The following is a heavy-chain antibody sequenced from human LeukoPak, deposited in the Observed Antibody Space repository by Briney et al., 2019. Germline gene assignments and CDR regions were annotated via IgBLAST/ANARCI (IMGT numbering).Heavy chain of an antibody. J-gene: IGHJ4*02. Sequence: SETLSLTCTVSSGSFSSYYWNWIRQPAGKGLEWIGRIYITGSTNYNPSLKSRVTMSVDTSMNQFSLKLSSVTAADTAVYYCARGRGYYQDYWGQGTLVTVSS. CDR3: ARGRGYYQDY. CDR1: SGSFSSYY. D-gene: IGHD3-22*01. CDR2: IYITGST. V-gene: IGHV4-4*07.